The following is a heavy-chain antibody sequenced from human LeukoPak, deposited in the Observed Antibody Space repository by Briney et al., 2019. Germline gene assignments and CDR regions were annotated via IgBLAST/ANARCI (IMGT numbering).Heavy chain of an antibody. D-gene: IGHD3-22*01. CDR2: IYYGENT. CDR1: GGSISSSSYY. Sequence: SETLSLTCSVSGGSISSSSYYWGWIRQPPGKGLEWIGNIYYGENTYYNPSLKSRVTISIDTSKNQFYLKLSSLTAADTAVYYCARRDDSSGYHRIFDYWGPGTLVTVSS. CDR3: ARRDDSSGYHRIFDY. J-gene: IGHJ4*02. V-gene: IGHV4-39*01.